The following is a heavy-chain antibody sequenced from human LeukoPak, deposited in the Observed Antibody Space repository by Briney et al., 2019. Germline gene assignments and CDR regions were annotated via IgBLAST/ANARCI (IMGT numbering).Heavy chain of an antibody. Sequence: GGSLRLSCAASGYTFSNYWMHWVRQAPGKGLVWVSHINTDGSSRSYVDSVKGRFTISRDNARNTMHLQMNSLRVEDTAVYYCARHWNYGFDPWGQGTLVIVSS. D-gene: IGHD1-7*01. CDR3: ARHWNYGFDP. CDR2: INTDGSSR. J-gene: IGHJ5*02. V-gene: IGHV3-74*01. CDR1: GYTFSNYW.